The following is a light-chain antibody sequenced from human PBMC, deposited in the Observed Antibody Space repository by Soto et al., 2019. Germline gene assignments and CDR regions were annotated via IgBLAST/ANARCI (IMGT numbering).Light chain of an antibody. CDR1: QSISSW. V-gene: IGKV1-5*03. Sequence: DIQMTQSPSTLSASVGDRVTITCRASQSISSWLAWYQQKPGRAPKLLIYKASTLKSGVPSRFSGSGSGTEFTLTISSLQLDDFATYYCQHYNSYSEAFGQGTKVDNK. CDR3: QHYNSYSEA. J-gene: IGKJ1*01. CDR2: KAS.